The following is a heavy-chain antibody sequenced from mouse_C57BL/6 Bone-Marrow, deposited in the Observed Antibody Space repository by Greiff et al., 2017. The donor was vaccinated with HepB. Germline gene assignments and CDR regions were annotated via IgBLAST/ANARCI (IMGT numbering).Heavy chain of an antibody. D-gene: IGHD1-3*01. CDR1: GFSLTSYG. Sequence: QVQLQQSGPGLVQPSQSLSITCTVSGFSLTSYGVHWVRQSPGKGLEWLGVIWSGGSTDYNAAFISRLSISKDNSKSQVFFKMNSLQADDTAIYYRARRGLKVSFAYWGQGTLVTVSA. CDR3: ARRGLKVSFAY. CDR2: IWSGGST. J-gene: IGHJ3*01. V-gene: IGHV2-2*01.